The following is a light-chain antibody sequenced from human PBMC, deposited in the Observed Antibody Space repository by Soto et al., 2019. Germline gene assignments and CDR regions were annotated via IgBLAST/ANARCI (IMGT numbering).Light chain of an antibody. Sequence: QSALTQPASVSGSPGQSITISCTGTSSDVGGYKYVSWYQQHPGKAPKLMIYEVSNRPSGVSNRFSGSKSGNTASLTISGLQAEDEADYYCSSYAGSNNWVFGGGTKLTVL. CDR3: SSYAGSNNWV. CDR2: EVS. V-gene: IGLV2-14*01. CDR1: SSDVGGYKY. J-gene: IGLJ3*02.